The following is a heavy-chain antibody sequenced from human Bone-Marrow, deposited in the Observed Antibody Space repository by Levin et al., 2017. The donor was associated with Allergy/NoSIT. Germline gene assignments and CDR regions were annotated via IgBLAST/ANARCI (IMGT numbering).Heavy chain of an antibody. J-gene: IGHJ4*02. CDR1: GFTFRNYA. CDR3: ARDMSGSSGADY. Sequence: GASVKVSCAVFGFTFRNYAMHWVRQAPGKGLEWVALISSDGSTKYYGDSVRGRITMSRDNSKNTLYLQMNSLRPEDTAVYYCARDMSGSSGADYWGQGTLVTVSS. CDR2: ISSDGSTK. D-gene: IGHD6-6*01. V-gene: IGHV3-30-3*01.